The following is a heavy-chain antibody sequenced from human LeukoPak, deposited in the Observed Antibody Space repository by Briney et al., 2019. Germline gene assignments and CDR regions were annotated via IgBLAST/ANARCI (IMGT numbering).Heavy chain of an antibody. CDR2: IIPIFGTA. D-gene: IGHD3-22*01. CDR3: ASTYYYDSSGYTFNY. Sequence: SVKVSCKASGGTFSSYAISWVRQAPGQGLEWMGRIIPIFGTANYAQKFQGRVTITTDESTSTAYMELSSLRSEDTAVYYCASTYYYDSSGYTFNYWGQGTLVTVSS. V-gene: IGHV1-69*05. J-gene: IGHJ4*02. CDR1: GGTFSSYA.